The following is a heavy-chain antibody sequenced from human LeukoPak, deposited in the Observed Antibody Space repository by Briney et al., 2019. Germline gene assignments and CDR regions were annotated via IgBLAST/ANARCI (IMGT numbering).Heavy chain of an antibody. J-gene: IGHJ6*03. CDR3: ARGRYSSPRGYYYYMDV. CDR2: INHSGST. CDR1: GGSFSGYY. V-gene: IGHV4-34*01. Sequence: SETLSLTCAVYGGSFSGYYWSWIRQPPGKGLEWIGEINHSGSTNYDPSLKSRVTISVDTSKNQFSLKLSSVTAADTAVYYCARGRYSSPRGYYYYMDVWGKGTTVTVSS. D-gene: IGHD6-13*01.